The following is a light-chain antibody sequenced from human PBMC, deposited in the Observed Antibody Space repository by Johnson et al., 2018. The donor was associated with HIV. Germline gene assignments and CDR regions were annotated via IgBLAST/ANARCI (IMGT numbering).Light chain of an antibody. V-gene: IGLV1-51*02. CDR2: ENN. Sequence: QSVLTQPPSVSAAPGQKVTISCSGSSSNIGNNYVSWYQQLPGTAPKLLIYENNKRPSGIPDRFSGSKSGTSATLVITGLQTGDEADYYCGTWVSSHYVFGTGTKGTVL. CDR3: GTWVSSHYV. J-gene: IGLJ1*01. CDR1: SSNIGNNY.